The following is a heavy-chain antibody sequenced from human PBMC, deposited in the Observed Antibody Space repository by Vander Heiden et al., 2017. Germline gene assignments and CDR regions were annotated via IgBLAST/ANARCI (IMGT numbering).Heavy chain of an antibody. D-gene: IGHD1-7*01. Sequence: QVQLVQSGAEVKKPGASVKVSCKASGYTFTGYYMHWVRQAPGQGLEWMGWINPNSGGTNYAQKFQGRVTMTRDTSISTAYMELSRLRSDDTAVYYCARDGNYGTLYYYYYGMDVWGQGTTVTVSS. CDR1: GYTFTGYY. V-gene: IGHV1-2*02. CDR3: ARDGNYGTLYYYYYGMDV. CDR2: INPNSGGT. J-gene: IGHJ6*02.